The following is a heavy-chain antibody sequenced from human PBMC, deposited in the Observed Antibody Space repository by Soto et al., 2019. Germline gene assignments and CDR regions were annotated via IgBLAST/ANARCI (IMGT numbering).Heavy chain of an antibody. D-gene: IGHD1-7*01. CDR2: IIPIFGTA. J-gene: IGHJ5*02. CDR1: GGTFSSYA. CDR3: ASPKLELLGGFNP. Sequence: QVQLVQSGAEVKKPGSSVKVSCKASGGTFSSYAISWVRQAPGQGLEWMGGIIPIFGTANYAQKFQGRVTITADESTSTAYMELSSLRAEYTAMYYCASPKLELLGGFNPWGQGTLVTVSS. V-gene: IGHV1-69*01.